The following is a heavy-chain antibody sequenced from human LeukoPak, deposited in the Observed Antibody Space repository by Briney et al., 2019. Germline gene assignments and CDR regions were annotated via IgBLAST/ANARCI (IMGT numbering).Heavy chain of an antibody. V-gene: IGHV1-69*01. CDR2: IIPIFGTA. CDR3: ARGRSGWYLERDGLFDY. Sequence: SVKVSCKASGCTFSSYAISWVRQARGQGHEWMGGIIPIFGTANDAQKLQGRVTITADESTSTAYMELSSLRSEDTAVYYCARGRSGWYLERDGLFDYWGQGTLVTVSS. CDR1: GCTFSSYA. D-gene: IGHD6-19*01. J-gene: IGHJ4*02.